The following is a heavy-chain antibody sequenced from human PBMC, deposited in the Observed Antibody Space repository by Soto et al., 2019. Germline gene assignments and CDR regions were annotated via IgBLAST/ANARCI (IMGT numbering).Heavy chain of an antibody. Sequence: QVQLVQSGAEVKKPGASVKVSCKASGYTFTSYGISWVRQAPGQGLEGMGWISAYNGNTNYAQKLQRRVTMTTDTCTSTAYMELRSLRSDDTAVYYCARGGLRYLDWLSEEVYYLDVWGKGTTVTVSS. CDR1: GYTFTSYG. J-gene: IGHJ6*03. D-gene: IGHD3-9*01. CDR2: ISAYNGNT. V-gene: IGHV1-18*01. CDR3: ARGGLRYLDWLSEEVYYLDV.